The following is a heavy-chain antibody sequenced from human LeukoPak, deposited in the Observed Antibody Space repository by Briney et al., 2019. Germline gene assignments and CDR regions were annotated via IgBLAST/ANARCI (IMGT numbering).Heavy chain of an antibody. J-gene: IGHJ3*02. CDR2: INGVGTST. CDR3: ARDLGGDDAFDI. CDR1: GFTFSNYW. Sequence: GGSLRLSCAASGFTFSNYWMHWVRQAPGKGLMWVSRINGVGTSTNYADSVKGRFTISRDNAKNTLYLQMSSLRAEDTAVYSCARDLGGDDAFDIWGQGTRVTVSS. D-gene: IGHD2-21*02. V-gene: IGHV3-74*01.